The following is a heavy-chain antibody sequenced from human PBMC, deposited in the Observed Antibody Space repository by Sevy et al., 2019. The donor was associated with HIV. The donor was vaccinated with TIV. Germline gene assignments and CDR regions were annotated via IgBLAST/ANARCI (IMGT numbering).Heavy chain of an antibody. J-gene: IGHJ4*02. CDR3: ARGGAVAGTGTFDY. V-gene: IGHV3-20*04. CDR2: INWNGGST. Sequence: GGSLRLSCAASGFTFDDYGMSWVRQAPGKGLEWVSGINWNGGSTGYADSVKGRFTISSDNAKNSLYLQMNSLRAEDTALYYCARGGAVAGTGTFDYWGQGTLVTVSS. CDR1: GFTFDDYG. D-gene: IGHD6-19*01.